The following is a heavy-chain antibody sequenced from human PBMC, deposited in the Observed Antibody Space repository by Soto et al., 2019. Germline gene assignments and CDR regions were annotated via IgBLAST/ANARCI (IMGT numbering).Heavy chain of an antibody. J-gene: IGHJ4*02. CDR1: GGTFSSYA. CDR3: ATSIPHNYDSSGYLSN. V-gene: IGHV1-69*13. D-gene: IGHD3-22*01. Sequence: GASVKVSCKASGGTFSSYAISWVRQAPGQGLEWMGGIIPIFGTANYAQKFQGRVTITADESTSTAYMELSSLRSEDTAVYYCATSIPHNYDSSGYLSNWGQGTLVNVSS. CDR2: IIPIFGTA.